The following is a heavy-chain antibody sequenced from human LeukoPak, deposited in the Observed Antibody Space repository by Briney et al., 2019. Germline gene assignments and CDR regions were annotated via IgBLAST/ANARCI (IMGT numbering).Heavy chain of an antibody. V-gene: IGHV3-43D*03. D-gene: IGHD6-19*01. CDR3: AKDRWDSSGWYHPDY. J-gene: IGHJ4*02. CDR2: ISWDGGST. CDR1: GFTFDDYA. Sequence: PGGSLRLSCAASGFTFDDYAMHWVRQAPGKGLEWVSLISWDGGSTYYADSVKGRFTISRDNSKNSLYLQMNSLRAEDTALYYCAKDRWDSSGWYHPDYWGQGTLVTVSS.